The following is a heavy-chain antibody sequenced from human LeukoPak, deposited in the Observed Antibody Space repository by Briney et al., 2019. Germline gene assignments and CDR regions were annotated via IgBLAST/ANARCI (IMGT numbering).Heavy chain of an antibody. CDR1: GYSFTSYW. J-gene: IGHJ6*02. CDR2: IYPGDSDT. Sequence: KPGESLKISCKGSGYSFTSYWIGRVRQMPGKGLEWMGIIYPGDSDTRYSPSFQGQVTISADKSISTAYLQWSSLKASDTAMYYCARQKSVAATRYYYYGMDVWGQGTTVTVSS. V-gene: IGHV5-51*01. CDR3: ARQKSVAATRYYYYGMDV. D-gene: IGHD2-15*01.